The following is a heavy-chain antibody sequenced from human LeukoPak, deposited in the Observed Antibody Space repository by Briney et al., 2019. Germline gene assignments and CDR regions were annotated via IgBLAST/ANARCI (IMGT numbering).Heavy chain of an antibody. CDR3: ATCYDILAGYYRGFDY. Sequence: VSVTVSFKVSGYTLTELSMHWVRQAPGKGLEWMGGFDPEDGETIYAQKFQGRVTMTVDTSTATAYMELSSLRSEDTAVYYCATCYDILAGYYRGFDYWGQGTLVTVSS. CDR2: FDPEDGET. V-gene: IGHV1-24*01. CDR1: GYTLTELS. D-gene: IGHD3-9*01. J-gene: IGHJ4*02.